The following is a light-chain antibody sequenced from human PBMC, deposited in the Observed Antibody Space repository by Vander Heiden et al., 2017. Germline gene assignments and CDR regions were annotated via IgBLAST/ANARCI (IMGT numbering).Light chain of an antibody. Sequence: QSVLTQPPSASGTPGQRVTISCSGSSSNIGSNTVHWYQQLPGTAPKLLIYSNNPRPSGVPDRFSGSKSGTSASLAISGLQSGDEADYYCAAWDDSRNGWVFGGGTKLTVL. CDR1: SSNIGSNT. CDR3: AAWDDSRNGWV. V-gene: IGLV1-44*01. J-gene: IGLJ3*02. CDR2: SNN.